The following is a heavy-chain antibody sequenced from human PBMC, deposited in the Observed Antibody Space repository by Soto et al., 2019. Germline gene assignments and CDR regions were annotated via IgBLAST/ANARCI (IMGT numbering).Heavy chain of an antibody. Sequence: QVQLQESGPGLVKPSETLSLTCTVSGGSISSYYWSWIRQPPGKGLEWIGYIYYSGSTNHNPSLKSRVTISVDTSKNQFSLKLSSVTAADTAVYYCARDLAAAGTGGDWFDPWGQGTLVTVSS. CDR3: ARDLAAAGTGGDWFDP. J-gene: IGHJ5*02. D-gene: IGHD6-13*01. CDR2: IYYSGST. V-gene: IGHV4-59*01. CDR1: GGSISSYY.